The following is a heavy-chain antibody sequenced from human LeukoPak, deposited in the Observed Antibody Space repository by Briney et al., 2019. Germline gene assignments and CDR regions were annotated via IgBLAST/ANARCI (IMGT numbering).Heavy chain of an antibody. Sequence: GGSLRLSCAASGFTFSSHGMNWVRQAPGKGLEWVSGISPSGDNTYYAESVKGRFTISRDNSRNTLYLRMKSLRAEDTAMYYCAKESTVTPGNVNWFDPWGQGTLVTVSS. CDR1: GFTFSSHG. J-gene: IGHJ5*02. V-gene: IGHV3-23*01. D-gene: IGHD4-17*01. CDR3: AKESTVTPGNVNWFDP. CDR2: ISPSGDNT.